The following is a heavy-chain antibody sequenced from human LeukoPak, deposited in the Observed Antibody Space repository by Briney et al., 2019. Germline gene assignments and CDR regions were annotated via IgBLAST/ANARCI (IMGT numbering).Heavy chain of an antibody. CDR1: GITFRDYA. D-gene: IGHD6-19*01. CDR3: AREDSSGWYPFDY. Sequence: GGSLRLSCAVSGITFRDYAMTWVRQAPGKGLEWVSSISSSSSYIYYADSVKGRFTISRDNAKNSLYLQMNSLRAEDTAVYYCAREDSSGWYPFDYWGQGTLVTVSS. V-gene: IGHV3-21*01. J-gene: IGHJ4*02. CDR2: ISSSSSYI.